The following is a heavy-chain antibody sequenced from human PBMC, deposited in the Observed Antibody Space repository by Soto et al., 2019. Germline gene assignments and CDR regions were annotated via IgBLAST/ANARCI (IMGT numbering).Heavy chain of an antibody. CDR1: GYTFSNYG. D-gene: IGHD3-10*01. CDR2: ISVYSYNT. J-gene: IGHJ4*02. V-gene: IGHV1-18*01. CDR3: ARGGGYYGSVTYPFDY. Sequence: QVQLVQSGAEVKKPGASVQVSCKTSGYTFSNYGIAWVRQAPGQGREWMGWISVYSYNTNYAQKLKGRVTMNRDISTRTDYMELRSLISDDTAVYYCARGGGYYGSVTYPFDYWGQGTLVTVSS.